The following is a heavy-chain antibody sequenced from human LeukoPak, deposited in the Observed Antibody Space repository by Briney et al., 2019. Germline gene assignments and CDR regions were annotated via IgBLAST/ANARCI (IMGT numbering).Heavy chain of an antibody. CDR1: GGTFSSYA. Sequence: SVKVSCKASGGTFSSYAISWVRQAPGQGLEWMGGIIPIFGTANYAQKFQGRVAITADESTSTAYMELSSLRSEDTAVYYCARALGYSYGAIDYWGQGTLVTVSS. CDR2: IIPIFGTA. CDR3: ARALGYSYGAIDY. D-gene: IGHD5-18*01. V-gene: IGHV1-69*13. J-gene: IGHJ4*02.